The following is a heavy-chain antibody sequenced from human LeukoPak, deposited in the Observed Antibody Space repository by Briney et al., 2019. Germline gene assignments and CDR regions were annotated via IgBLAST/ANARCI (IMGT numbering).Heavy chain of an antibody. V-gene: IGHV3-66*01. CDR1: GFTFSSYA. CDR3: ARSIVPGDPFCAFDI. J-gene: IGHJ3*02. CDR2: IYSGGST. D-gene: IGHD1-26*01. Sequence: GGSLRLSCAASGFTFSSYAMSWVRQAPGKGLEWVSVIYSGGSTYYADSVKGRFTISRDNSKNTLYLQMNSLRAEDTAVYFCARSIVPGDPFCAFDIWGQGTMVTVSS.